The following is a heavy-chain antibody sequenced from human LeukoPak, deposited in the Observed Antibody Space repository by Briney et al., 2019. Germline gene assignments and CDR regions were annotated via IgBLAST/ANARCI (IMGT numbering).Heavy chain of an antibody. CDR1: GFTFSNAW. D-gene: IGHD6-13*01. Sequence: PGGSLRLSCAASGFTFSNAWMSWVRQAPGKGLEWVGRIKRKTDGGTTDYAAPVKGRFTISRDDSKNTLYLQMNSLKTEDTAVYYCTTDTSSSWYYSGDYWGQGTLVTVSS. CDR3: TTDTSSSWYYSGDY. CDR2: IKRKTDGGTT. J-gene: IGHJ4*02. V-gene: IGHV3-15*01.